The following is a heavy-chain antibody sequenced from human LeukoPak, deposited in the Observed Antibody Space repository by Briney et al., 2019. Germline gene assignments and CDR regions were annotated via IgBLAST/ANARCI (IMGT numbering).Heavy chain of an antibody. CDR3: ARVSGSYDAVDY. CDR1: GVSIISGSYY. J-gene: IGHJ4*02. V-gene: IGHV4-61*02. Sequence: QTPSLTCSVSGVSIISGSYYWSWIRQPAGKGLEWIGRIYGSGGTDYNPSLKSRVDMSVDPSKRQFSLKLRSVTPTDTAVYFCARVSGSYDAVDYWGQGTLVTVFS. D-gene: IGHD1-26*01. CDR2: IYGSGGT.